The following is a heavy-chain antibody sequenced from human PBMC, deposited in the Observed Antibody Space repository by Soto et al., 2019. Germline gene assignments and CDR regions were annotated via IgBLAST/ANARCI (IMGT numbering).Heavy chain of an antibody. D-gene: IGHD6-13*01. CDR1: GYTFTGHY. J-gene: IGHJ3*02. Sequence: ASGKVSYKASGYTFTGHYMHWVRQAPGQGLEWMGWINPNSGGTNYAQKFQGWVTMTRDTSISTAYMELSRLRSDDTAVYYCARFGQGAAAGTGQRGDAFDIWGQGTMVTVSS. CDR2: INPNSGGT. V-gene: IGHV1-2*04. CDR3: ARFGQGAAAGTGQRGDAFDI.